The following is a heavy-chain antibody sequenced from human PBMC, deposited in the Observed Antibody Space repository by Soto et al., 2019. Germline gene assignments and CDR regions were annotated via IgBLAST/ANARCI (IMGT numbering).Heavy chain of an antibody. D-gene: IGHD4-17*01. CDR1: GGTFSSYT. J-gene: IGHJ4*02. V-gene: IGHV1-69*02. CDR3: ARVHEYGDYFDY. CDR2: IIPILGIA. Sequence: SVKVSCKASGGTFSSYTISWVRQAPGQGLEWMGRIIPILGIANYAQKFQGRVTITADKSTSTAYMELSSLRSEDTAVYYCARVHEYGDYFDYWGQGTLVTVSS.